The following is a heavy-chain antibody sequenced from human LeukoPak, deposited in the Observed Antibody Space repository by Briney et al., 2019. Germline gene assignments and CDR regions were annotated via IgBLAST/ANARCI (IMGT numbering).Heavy chain of an antibody. V-gene: IGHV1-2*02. Sequence: ASVKVSCKASGYTFTGYYMHWVRQAPGQGLEWMGWINPNSGGTNYAQKFQGRVTMTRDTSISTAYMELSRLRSDGTAVYYFARVGGATVTKEYYYHGMDVWGQGTTVTVSS. J-gene: IGHJ6*02. D-gene: IGHD4-17*01. CDR3: ARVGGATVTKEYYYHGMDV. CDR1: GYTFTGYY. CDR2: INPNSGGT.